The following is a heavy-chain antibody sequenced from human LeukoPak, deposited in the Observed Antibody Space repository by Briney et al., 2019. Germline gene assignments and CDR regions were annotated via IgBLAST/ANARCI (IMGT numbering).Heavy chain of an antibody. Sequence: GGSLRLSCAASGFTFSSYWMSWVRQAPGKWLEWVANIKQDGSEKYYVDSVKGRFTISRDNAKNSLYLQMNSLRAEDTAVYYCAREVAVAVPVYWGQGTLVTVSS. D-gene: IGHD6-19*01. CDR2: IKQDGSEK. CDR1: GFTFSSYW. J-gene: IGHJ1*01. V-gene: IGHV3-7*01. CDR3: AREVAVAVPVY.